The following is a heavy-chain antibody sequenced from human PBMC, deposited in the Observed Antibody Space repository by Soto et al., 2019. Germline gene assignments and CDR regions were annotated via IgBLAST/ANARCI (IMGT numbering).Heavy chain of an antibody. CDR1: GYTFTSYG. Sequence: ASVKVSCKASGYTFTSYGISWVRQAPGQGLEWMGWISAYNGNTNYAQKLQGRVTMTTDTSTSTAYMELRSLRSDDTAVYYCARLNYRLYYYYMDVWGKGTSVTVSS. V-gene: IGHV1-18*01. D-gene: IGHD4-4*01. J-gene: IGHJ6*03. CDR3: ARLNYRLYYYYMDV. CDR2: ISAYNGNT.